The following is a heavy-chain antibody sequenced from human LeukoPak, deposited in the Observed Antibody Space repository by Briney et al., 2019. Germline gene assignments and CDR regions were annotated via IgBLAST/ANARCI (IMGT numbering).Heavy chain of an antibody. CDR3: AKPEGEDAFDI. J-gene: IGHJ3*02. D-gene: IGHD3-16*01. CDR2: ISWDGGST. V-gene: IGHV3-43*01. Sequence: GGPLRLSCAASGFTFSSFAMHWVRQAPGKGLEWVSLISWDGGSTYYADSVKGRFTISRDNSKNSLCLQMNSLRTEDTALYYCAKPEGEDAFDIWGQGTMVTVSS. CDR1: GFTFSSFA.